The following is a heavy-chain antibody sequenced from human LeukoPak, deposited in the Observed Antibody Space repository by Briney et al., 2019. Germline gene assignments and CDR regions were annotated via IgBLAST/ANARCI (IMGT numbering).Heavy chain of an antibody. J-gene: IGHJ4*02. D-gene: IGHD3-3*01. CDR3: ASLEGGPSDGR. CDR1: GFPVKSRY. CDR2: FYSGGTT. V-gene: IGHV3-53*01. Sequence: GGSLRLSCEVSGFPVKSRYMTWVRRPPGKGLECVAVFYSGGTTYHIDSVKGRFTISRDISKSTMYLEMKNLRVEDTATYYCASLEGGPSDGRWGQGTLVIVSS.